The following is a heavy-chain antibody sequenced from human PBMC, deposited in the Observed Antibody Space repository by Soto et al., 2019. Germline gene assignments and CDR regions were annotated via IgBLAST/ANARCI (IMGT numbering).Heavy chain of an antibody. V-gene: IGHV1-18*01. CDR1: GYGFTTYG. D-gene: IGHD1-1*01. J-gene: IGHJ4*02. CDR2: ISAHNGNT. CDR3: ARGRYGDY. Sequence: QVHLVQSGAEVKKPGASVKVSCKGSGYGFTTYGITWVRQAPGEGLDLMAWISAHNGNTNDAQKLQGRVTVTTDTSTSTAYMELRSLRSDDTAVYYCARGRYGDYWGQGALVTVSS.